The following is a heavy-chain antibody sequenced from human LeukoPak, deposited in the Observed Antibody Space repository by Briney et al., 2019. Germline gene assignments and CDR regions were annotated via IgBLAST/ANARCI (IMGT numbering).Heavy chain of an antibody. D-gene: IGHD6-13*01. CDR1: GSSFTDYD. CDR3: ARHDSGSWLLRRYNWFDP. J-gene: IGHJ5*02. CDR2: MNPNSGNT. Sequence: ASVKVSCKASGSSFTDYDINWVRQTTGQGLEWMGWMNPNSGNTDYAQNFQGRVTMTRDTSTSTVYMELSSLRSEDTAVYYCARHDSGSWLLRRYNWFDPWGQGTLVTVSS. V-gene: IGHV1-8*01.